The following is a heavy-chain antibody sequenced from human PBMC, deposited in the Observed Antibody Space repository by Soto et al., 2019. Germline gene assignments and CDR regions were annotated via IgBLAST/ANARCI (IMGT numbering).Heavy chain of an antibody. Sequence: EVQLLESGGGLVQPGESLRLSCAASGFTFSYYWMHWVRQAPGMGLVWVSRIHSDGSSTTYADSVKGRFTISRDNARNTLSLQMNSLRAEDTAVYYCARGDRGAFDLWGQGTVVTVSS. D-gene: IGHD1-26*01. CDR1: GFTFSYYW. CDR3: ARGDRGAFDL. J-gene: IGHJ3*01. CDR2: IHSDGSST. V-gene: IGHV3-74*01.